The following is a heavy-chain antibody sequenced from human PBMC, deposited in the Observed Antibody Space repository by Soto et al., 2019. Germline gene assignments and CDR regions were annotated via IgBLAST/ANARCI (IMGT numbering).Heavy chain of an antibody. D-gene: IGHD2-21*02. J-gene: IGHJ4*02. CDR2: ISYDGTNK. Sequence: XGSLILSFAASGFTLRNFGMHWVRQAPGKGLDWVAVISYDGTNKYYADSVKGRFTISRDNSKNTLYLQINSLRAEDTAVYYCAKAVPPFVVVTASDSWGQGTLVTVSS. CDR3: AKAVPPFVVVTASDS. CDR1: GFTLRNFG. V-gene: IGHV3-30*18.